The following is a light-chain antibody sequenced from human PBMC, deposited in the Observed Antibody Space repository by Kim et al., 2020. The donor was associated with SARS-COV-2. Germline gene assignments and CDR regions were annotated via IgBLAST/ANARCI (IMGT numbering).Light chain of an antibody. J-gene: IGLJ3*02. CDR1: TSDVGAYNY. CDR2: DVR. Sequence: GQSITISCTGTTSDVGAYNYVSWYQQHPGKTPKLILFDVRERPSGVSNRFSGSKSGNTASLTISGLQADDESDYYCSSYTTSDTWVFGGGTQLTVL. CDR3: SSYTTSDTWV. V-gene: IGLV2-14*03.